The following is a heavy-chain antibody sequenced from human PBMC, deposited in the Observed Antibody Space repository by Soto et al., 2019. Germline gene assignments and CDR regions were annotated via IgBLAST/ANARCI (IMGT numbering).Heavy chain of an antibody. V-gene: IGHV1-46*01. CDR1: GFTFTMYY. Sequence: GASVKVSCKASGFTFTMYYMHWVRQAPGQGLEWMGIINPSGGSTSYAQKFQGRVAMTRDTSTSTVYMELSSLRSEDTAVYYCARDLYCSGGNCYSYGMDVWGQGTTVTVSS. CDR3: ARDLYCSGGNCYSYGMDV. D-gene: IGHD2-15*01. J-gene: IGHJ6*02. CDR2: INPSGGST.